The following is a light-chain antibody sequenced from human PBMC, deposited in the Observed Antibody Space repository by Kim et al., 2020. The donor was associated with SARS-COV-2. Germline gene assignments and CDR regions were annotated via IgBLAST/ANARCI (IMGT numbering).Light chain of an antibody. Sequence: LSPGESATLSCRASQSVSSYLAWYQQKPGQAPRLLIYDASNRATGIPARFSGSGSGTDFTLTISSLEPEDFAVYYCQQRSNWPLTFGGGTKVDIK. CDR1: QSVSSY. CDR2: DAS. J-gene: IGKJ4*01. CDR3: QQRSNWPLT. V-gene: IGKV3-11*01.